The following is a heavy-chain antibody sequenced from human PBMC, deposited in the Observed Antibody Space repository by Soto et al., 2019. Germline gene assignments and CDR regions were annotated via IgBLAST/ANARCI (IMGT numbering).Heavy chain of an antibody. CDR3: AREGGIVVVPAASYYYYGMDV. J-gene: IGHJ6*02. CDR2: IYHSGST. CDR1: GGSISSSNW. D-gene: IGHD2-2*01. Sequence: LSLTCAVSGGSISSSNWWSWVRQPPGKGLEWIGEIYHSGSTNYNPSLKSRVTISVDKSKNQFSLKLSSVTAADTAVYYCAREGGIVVVPAASYYYYGMDVWGQGTTVTVSS. V-gene: IGHV4-4*02.